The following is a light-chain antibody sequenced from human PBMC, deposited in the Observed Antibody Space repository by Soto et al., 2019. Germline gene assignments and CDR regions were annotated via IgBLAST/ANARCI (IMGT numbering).Light chain of an antibody. J-gene: IGLJ1*01. Sequence: QSVLTQPASVSGSPGQSITISCTGTSSDIDAYNYVSWYQQHPGKAPKLMIYDVSNRPSGISNRFSGSKSGNTASLTISGLQAEDEADYYCGSYTNSSHYVFGNATKVT. CDR2: DVS. CDR1: SSDIDAYNY. CDR3: GSYTNSSHYV. V-gene: IGLV2-14*01.